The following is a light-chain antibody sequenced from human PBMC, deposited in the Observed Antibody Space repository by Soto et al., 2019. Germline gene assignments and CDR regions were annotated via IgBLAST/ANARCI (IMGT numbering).Light chain of an antibody. CDR2: GAS. Sequence: EIVMTQSPATLSVSPGERATLSCRASQSISSNLAWYQQKPGQAPRLLIYGASTRATGIPATFSGSGSGTEFTSTISRLQSEDFSVYYCQQYNNWPFTFGPGTKVDIK. CDR3: QQYNNWPFT. J-gene: IGKJ3*01. V-gene: IGKV3-15*01. CDR1: QSISSN.